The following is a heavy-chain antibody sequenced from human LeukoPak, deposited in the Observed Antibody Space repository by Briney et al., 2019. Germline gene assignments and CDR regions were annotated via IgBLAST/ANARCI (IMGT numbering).Heavy chain of an antibody. V-gene: IGHV4-4*02. D-gene: IGHD3-10*01. Sequence: PSETLSLTCAVSGVSISSSNWWSWVRPPPGKGLEWVGEIYHSESTNYNPSLKSRVTISVDKSKNQFSLKLSSVTAADTAVYYCARIPLDSGSYYVGYWGQGTLVTVSS. CDR1: GVSISSSNW. CDR2: IYHSEST. CDR3: ARIPLDSGSYYVGY. J-gene: IGHJ4*02.